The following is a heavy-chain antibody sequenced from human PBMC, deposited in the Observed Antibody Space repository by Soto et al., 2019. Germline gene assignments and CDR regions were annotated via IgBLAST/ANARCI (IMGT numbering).Heavy chain of an antibody. CDR1: GFTFSSYG. V-gene: IGHV3-30*18. CDR2: ISYDGSNK. J-gene: IGHJ4*02. CDR3: AKADVGNIHY. Sequence: GGSLRLSCAASGFTFSSYGMHWVRQAPGKGLEWVAVISYDGSNKYYADSVKGRFTISRDNSKNTLYLQMNSLRAEDTAVYYCAKADVGNIHYWGQGALVTVYS. D-gene: IGHD1-1*01.